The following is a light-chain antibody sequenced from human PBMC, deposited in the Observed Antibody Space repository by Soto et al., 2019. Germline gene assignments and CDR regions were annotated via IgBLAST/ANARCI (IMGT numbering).Light chain of an antibody. CDR3: QQYGALPVT. V-gene: IGKV3-20*01. CDR1: QSVRGNS. Sequence: EVVLTQSPGTLSLSPGEGATLSCRASQSVRGNSLAWYQQKPGQAPRLLIYSVSSRATGIPDMFSGSGSGTDFTLTISRLEPEAFAVYYCQQYGALPVTFGPGITVDIK. J-gene: IGKJ3*01. CDR2: SVS.